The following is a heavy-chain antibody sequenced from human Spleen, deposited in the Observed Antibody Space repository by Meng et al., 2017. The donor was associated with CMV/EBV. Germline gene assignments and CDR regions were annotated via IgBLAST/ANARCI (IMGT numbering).Heavy chain of an antibody. CDR1: GYTFDHYG. D-gene: IGHD6-13*01. J-gene: IGHJ3*02. V-gene: IGHV1-18*01. CDR3: VRDEGQRLVNDAFDI. CDR2: ININVGNT. Sequence: ASVKVSCKASGYTFDHYGVSWVRQAPGLGLEWMGWININVGNTNPHQRFQGRMILTKDTSTNTAYMELRSLRSDDTAMYYCVRDEGQRLVNDAFDIWGQGTMVTVS.